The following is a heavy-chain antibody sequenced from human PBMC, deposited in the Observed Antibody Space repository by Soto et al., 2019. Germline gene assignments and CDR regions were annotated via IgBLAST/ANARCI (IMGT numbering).Heavy chain of an antibody. V-gene: IGHV3-23*01. CDR1: GFTFSRYA. D-gene: IGHD6-19*01. J-gene: IGHJ4*02. CDR2: IDSSGGNT. Sequence: GGSLRLSCAASGFTFSRYAMFWVRQAPGKGLEWVSTIDSSGGNTYYADSVKGRFTISRDNSKNTLFLQINSLGVDDTAVYYCGAVALAYWGQGALVTVSS. CDR3: GAVALAY.